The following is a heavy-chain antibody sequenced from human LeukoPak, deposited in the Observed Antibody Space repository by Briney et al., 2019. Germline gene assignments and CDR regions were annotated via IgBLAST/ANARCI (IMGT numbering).Heavy chain of an antibody. Sequence: RGSLRLSCAASGFTFSSYEMNWVRQAPGKGLEWGSYISSSGSTIYYADSVKGRFTISRDNAKNSLYVQMNSLRAEDTAVYYCARDAYDSSGYFPFGNWGQGTLVTVSS. D-gene: IGHD3-22*01. CDR3: ARDAYDSSGYFPFGN. CDR2: ISSSGSTI. V-gene: IGHV3-48*03. CDR1: GFTFSSYE. J-gene: IGHJ4*02.